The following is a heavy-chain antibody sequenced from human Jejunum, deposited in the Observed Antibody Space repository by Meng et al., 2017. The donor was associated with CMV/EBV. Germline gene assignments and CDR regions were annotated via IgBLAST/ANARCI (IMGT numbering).Heavy chain of an antibody. CDR2: ISSSGGVT. CDR1: GFTFSSYA. CDR3: AKDSPILTV. D-gene: IGHD3-9*01. V-gene: IGHV3-23*01. Sequence: DVQLLESGXXXXXXXGSVRLSCIATGFTFSSYAITWVRQAPGKGLEWVSVISSSGGVTQYADSVKGRFTISRDNSKNTLYLQMNSLRAEDTAIYYCAKDSPILTVWGQGTLVTVSS. J-gene: IGHJ4*02.